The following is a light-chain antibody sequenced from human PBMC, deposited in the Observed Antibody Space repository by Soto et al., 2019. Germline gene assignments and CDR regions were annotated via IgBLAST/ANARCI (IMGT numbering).Light chain of an antibody. V-gene: IGKV3-20*01. CDR3: QQYSSSPRT. CDR2: GAS. Sequence: EIVLTQSPGTLSLSPGEGGTLSCRASQSLRSSYLAWYQQKPGQAPRLLIYGASRRATGIPDRFSGSGSGTDFTLTINRLEPEDFAVYYCQQYSSSPRTCGQGTKVEVK. J-gene: IGKJ1*01. CDR1: QSLRSSY.